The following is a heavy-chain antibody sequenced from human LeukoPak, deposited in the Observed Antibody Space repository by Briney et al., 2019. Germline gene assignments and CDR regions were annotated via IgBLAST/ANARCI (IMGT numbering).Heavy chain of an antibody. Sequence: GGSLRLSCATSGFTFSAYGLHWVRQAPGKGLAWVAFIRNDGAVKNYADSVKGRFTISRDNSRNTLYLQMNSLRAEDTAVYYCARGGLWGYCSSTSCYTLDYWGQGTLVTVSS. CDR2: IRNDGAVK. J-gene: IGHJ4*02. D-gene: IGHD2-2*02. CDR3: ARGGLWGYCSSTSCYTLDY. V-gene: IGHV3-30*02. CDR1: GFTFSAYG.